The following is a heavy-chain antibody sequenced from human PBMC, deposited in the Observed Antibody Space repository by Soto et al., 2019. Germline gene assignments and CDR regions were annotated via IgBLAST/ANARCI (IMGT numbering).Heavy chain of an antibody. CDR2: VYFSGNT. J-gene: IGHJ5*02. CDR1: GGSLSSNY. V-gene: IGHV4-59*01. Sequence: PSETLSLTCTVSGGSLSSNYWTWIRQSPGKGLEWIGYVYFSGNTNYNPSLKSQVSISIDTSKNQFSLRLASVTAADTAFYYCGSVRPSGYVLSWGQGTLVTVS. CDR3: GSVRPSGYVLS. D-gene: IGHD6-25*01.